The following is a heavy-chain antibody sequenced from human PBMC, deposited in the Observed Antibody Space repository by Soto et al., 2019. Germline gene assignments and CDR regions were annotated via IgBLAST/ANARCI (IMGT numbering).Heavy chain of an antibody. Sequence: GGSLRLSCAASGFTFSSYWMSWVRQAPGKGLEWVANIKQDGSEKYYVDSVKGRFTISRDNAKNSLYLQMNSLRAEDTAMYYCARGPEYYDILTGFYYMDVWGKGTTVTVSS. D-gene: IGHD3-9*01. CDR2: IKQDGSEK. V-gene: IGHV3-7*01. CDR1: GFTFSSYW. CDR3: ARGPEYYDILTGFYYMDV. J-gene: IGHJ6*03.